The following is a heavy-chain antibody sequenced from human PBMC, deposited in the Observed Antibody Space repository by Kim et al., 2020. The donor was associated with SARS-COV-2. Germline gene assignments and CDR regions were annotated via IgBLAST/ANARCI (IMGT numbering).Heavy chain of an antibody. D-gene: IGHD5-12*01. CDR3: ASSYSGYDGFDY. Sequence: ASVKVSCKASGYTFTGYYMHWVRQAPGQGLEWMGRINPNSGGTNYAQKFQGRVTMTRDTSISTAYMELSRLRSDDTAVYYCASSYSGYDGFDYWGQGTLVTVSS. CDR1: GYTFTGYY. CDR2: INPNSGGT. J-gene: IGHJ4*02. V-gene: IGHV1-2*06.